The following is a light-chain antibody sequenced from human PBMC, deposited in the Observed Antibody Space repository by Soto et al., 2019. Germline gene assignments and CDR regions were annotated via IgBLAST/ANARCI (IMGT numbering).Light chain of an antibody. Sequence: DIQMTQSPSTLSASVGDRVTITCRASQSISSWLAWYQQKPGKAPKLLIYDASSLESGVPSRSSGSGSGTEFTPTISSLQPDDFATYYCQQYNSYWTFGQGPKV. CDR2: DAS. V-gene: IGKV1-5*01. CDR1: QSISSW. CDR3: QQYNSYWT. J-gene: IGKJ1*01.